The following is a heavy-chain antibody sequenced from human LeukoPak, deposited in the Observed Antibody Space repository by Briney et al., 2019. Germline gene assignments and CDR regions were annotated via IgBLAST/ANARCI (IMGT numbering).Heavy chain of an antibody. D-gene: IGHD2/OR15-2a*01. CDR2: IYSGGST. Sequence: GGSLRLSCAASGFTFSNYAMSWVRQAPGKALEWVSVIYSGGSTHYADSVKGRFTISRDNSKNTLYLQMNSLRAEDTAVYYCARDLSSSPYYYGMDVWGQGTTVTVSS. V-gene: IGHV3-66*01. J-gene: IGHJ6*02. CDR1: GFTFSNYA. CDR3: ARDLSSSPYYYGMDV.